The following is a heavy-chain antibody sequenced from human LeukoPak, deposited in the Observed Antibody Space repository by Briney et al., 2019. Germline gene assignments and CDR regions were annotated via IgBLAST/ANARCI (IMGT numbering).Heavy chain of an antibody. CDR1: GYTFTSYG. CDR2: ISAYNGNT. Sequence: ASVKVSCKASGYTFTSYGISWVRQAPGQGLEWMGWISAYNGNTNYAQKLQGRVTMTRDTSISTAYMELSRLRSDDTAVYYCAISMITFGGVIVLNYWGQGTLVTVSS. J-gene: IGHJ4*02. CDR3: AISMITFGGVIVLNY. V-gene: IGHV1-18*01. D-gene: IGHD3-16*02.